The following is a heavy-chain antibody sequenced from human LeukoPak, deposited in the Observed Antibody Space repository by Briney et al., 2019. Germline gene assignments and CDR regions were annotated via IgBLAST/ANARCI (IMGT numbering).Heavy chain of an antibody. D-gene: IGHD3-3*01. J-gene: IGHJ6*02. CDR2: TYYRSRWYN. CDR3: ARVRRDFWSGPPPYGMDV. V-gene: IGHV6-1*01. Sequence: SQTLSLTCAISGDSVSSNSAAWNWIRQSPSRGLEWLGRTYYRSRWYNDYAVSVRSRITISPDTSKNQFSLQLSSVTAADTAVYYCARVRRDFWSGPPPYGMDVWGQGTTVTVSS. CDR1: GDSVSSNSAA.